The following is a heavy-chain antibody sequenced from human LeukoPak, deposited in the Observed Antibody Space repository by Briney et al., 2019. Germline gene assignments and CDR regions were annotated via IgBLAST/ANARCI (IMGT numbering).Heavy chain of an antibody. Sequence: SETLSLTCTVSGGSISSYYWSWIRQPPGKGLEWSGYIYYSGSTNYNPSLKSRVTISVDTSKNQFSLKLSSVTAADTAVYYCARCYYYDSSGYIREGYFDYWGQGTLVTVSS. CDR1: GGSISSYY. J-gene: IGHJ4*02. V-gene: IGHV4-59*12. D-gene: IGHD3-22*01. CDR3: ARCYYYDSSGYIREGYFDY. CDR2: IYYSGST.